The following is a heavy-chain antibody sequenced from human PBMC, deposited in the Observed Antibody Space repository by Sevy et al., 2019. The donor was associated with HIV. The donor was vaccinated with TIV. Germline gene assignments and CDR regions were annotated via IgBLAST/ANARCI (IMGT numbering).Heavy chain of an antibody. J-gene: IGHJ4*02. Sequence: GGSLRLSCTGSGFTFGDYALNWFRQAPGKGLEWVGFIRSKAYGGTTENAASVKGRFTISRDDSKSVAYLQMNRLKTEDTAVYYCTRDLSLFKVKFDYWGQGTLVTVSS. CDR3: TRDLSLFKVKFDY. CDR1: GFTFGDYA. D-gene: IGHD3-22*01. V-gene: IGHV3-49*03. CDR2: IRSKAYGGTT.